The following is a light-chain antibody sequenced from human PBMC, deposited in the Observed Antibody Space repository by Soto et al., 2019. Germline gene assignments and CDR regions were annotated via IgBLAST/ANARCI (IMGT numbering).Light chain of an antibody. CDR2: DAS. V-gene: IGKV3-11*01. J-gene: IGKJ2*01. CDR3: QQRSNWPHT. CDR1: QSVSSY. Sequence: EIVLTQSPAPLSLSPGERATLSCRASQSVSSYLAWYQHKPGQAPRLLIYDASTSSTGIPSRFSGSGSGTDFNNTISSLEPEDFSGYYCQQRSNWPHTCGAGNKPEIK.